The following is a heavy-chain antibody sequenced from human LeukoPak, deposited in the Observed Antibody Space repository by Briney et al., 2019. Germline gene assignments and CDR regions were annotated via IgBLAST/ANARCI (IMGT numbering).Heavy chain of an antibody. D-gene: IGHD6-25*01. CDR3: AREGADRAAPPFDS. V-gene: IGHV3-11*01. Sequence: GGSLRLSCAASGFPFSDYFMSWIRQAPGKGLELISHISTGGTTLYYADSVKGRFTISRNNAENSVYLQMSSLRADDTAMYYCAREGADRAAPPFDSWGHGTLVTVSS. CDR2: ISTGGTTL. CDR1: GFPFSDYF. J-gene: IGHJ4*01.